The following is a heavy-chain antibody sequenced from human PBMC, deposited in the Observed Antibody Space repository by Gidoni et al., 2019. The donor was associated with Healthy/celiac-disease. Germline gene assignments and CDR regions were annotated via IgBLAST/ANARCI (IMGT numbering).Heavy chain of an antibody. Sequence: QVQLQASGPGLVKPSETLSLTCAVSGYSISSGYYWGWLRQPPGKGLEWIGSIYHSGSTYYNPSLKSRVTISVDTSKNQFSLKLSSVTAADTAGYYCARDCGVRYGGKGGFDYWGQGTLVTVSS. J-gene: IGHJ4*02. V-gene: IGHV4-38-2*02. CDR1: GYSISSGYY. CDR2: IYHSGST. D-gene: IGHD4-17*01. CDR3: ARDCGVRYGGKGGFDY.